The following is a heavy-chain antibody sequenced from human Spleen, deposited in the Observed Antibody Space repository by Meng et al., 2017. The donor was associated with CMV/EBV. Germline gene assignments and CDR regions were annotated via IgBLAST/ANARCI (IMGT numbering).Heavy chain of an antibody. Sequence: ASVKVSCKASGYTFTRYYIHWVRQAPGQGLEWMGWIHPNTGVTNYAQNFQGRVTMTRDTSIRTLYMELSGLRSDDTAMYYCARDDNWGPDYWGQGTLVTVSS. D-gene: IGHD7-27*01. J-gene: IGHJ4*02. CDR1: GYTFTRYY. CDR3: ARDDNWGPDY. CDR2: IHPNTGVT. V-gene: IGHV1-2*02.